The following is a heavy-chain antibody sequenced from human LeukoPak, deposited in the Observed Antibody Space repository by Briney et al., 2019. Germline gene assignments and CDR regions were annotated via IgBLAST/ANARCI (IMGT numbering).Heavy chain of an antibody. CDR2: IGGSGANT. Sequence: GVSLRFSCAASGFTFSSYTMSWVRQAPGKGREWVSAIGGSGANTHYADSVKGRFTISRDNSKNTVYLQMNSLRAEDTAVYYCAKGISTYYDILTGYPLYYFDYWGQGTLVTVSS. D-gene: IGHD3-9*01. J-gene: IGHJ4*02. CDR3: AKGISTYYDILTGYPLYYFDY. V-gene: IGHV3-23*01. CDR1: GFTFSSYT.